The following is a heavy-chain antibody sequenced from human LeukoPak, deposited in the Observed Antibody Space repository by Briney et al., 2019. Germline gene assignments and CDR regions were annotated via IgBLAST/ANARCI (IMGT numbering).Heavy chain of an antibody. CDR2: INPNSGVT. CDR1: GYTFTGYY. V-gene: IGHV1-2*02. Sequence: ASVKVSCKASGYTFTGYYMHWVRQAPGQGLEWMGWINPNSGVTNYAQKFQGRVTMARNTSISTAYMELSSLRSEDTAVYYCARETAASYYYYYMDVWGKGTTVTVSS. D-gene: IGHD2-15*01. CDR3: ARETAASYYYYYMDV. J-gene: IGHJ6*03.